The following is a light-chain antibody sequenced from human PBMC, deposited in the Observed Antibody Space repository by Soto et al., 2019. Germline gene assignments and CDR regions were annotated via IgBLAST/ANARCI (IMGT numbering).Light chain of an antibody. V-gene: IGKV3-20*01. J-gene: IGKJ5*01. CDR3: QQYGTLIT. CDR1: QSVANSY. CDR2: GAS. Sequence: EIVLTQSPGTQSLSPGERANLSCRASQSVANSYLAWYQQKPGQAPRLLIYGASSRATGIPDRFSGSGSGTDFTLTISRLESEDFAVYYCQQYGTLITFGQGTRLEIK.